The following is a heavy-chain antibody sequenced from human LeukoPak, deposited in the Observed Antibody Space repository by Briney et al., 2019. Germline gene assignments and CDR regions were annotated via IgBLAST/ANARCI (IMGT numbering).Heavy chain of an antibody. CDR3: AGGYGDSIN. D-gene: IGHD4-17*01. Sequence: ASVKVSCKASGYTSTGYYMHWVRQAPGQGLEWMGWINPNSGGTNYAQKFQGRVTMTRDTAISTAHMELSRLRSEDTAVYYCAGGYGDSINWGQGTLVTVSS. CDR1: GYTSTGYY. CDR2: INPNSGGT. J-gene: IGHJ4*02. V-gene: IGHV1-2*02.